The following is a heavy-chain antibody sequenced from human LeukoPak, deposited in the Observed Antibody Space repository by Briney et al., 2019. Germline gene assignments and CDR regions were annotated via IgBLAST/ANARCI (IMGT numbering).Heavy chain of an antibody. Sequence: SETLSLTCTVSGGSISSYYWSWIRQPAGKGLEWIGRIYTSGSTNYNPSLKSRVTMSVDTSKNQFSLKLSSVTAADTAVYYCVRGPYCSSTSCSPTGWFDPWGQGTLVTVSS. V-gene: IGHV4-4*07. CDR3: VRGPYCSSTSCSPTGWFDP. CDR2: IYTSGST. D-gene: IGHD2-2*01. J-gene: IGHJ5*02. CDR1: GGSISSYY.